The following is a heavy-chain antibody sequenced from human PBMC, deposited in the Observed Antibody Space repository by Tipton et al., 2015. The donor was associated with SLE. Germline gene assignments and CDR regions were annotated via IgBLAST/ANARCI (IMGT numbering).Heavy chain of an antibody. V-gene: IGHV3-30*02. J-gene: IGHJ6*02. CDR1: GFTFSNYG. CDR3: AKDGARGYYYYGMDV. CDR2: IRYDGSNK. Sequence: SGFTFSNYGMHWVRQAPGKGLEWVAFIRYDGSNKYYADSVKGRFTISRDNSKNTLYLQMNSLRAEDTAVYYCAKDGARGYYYYGMDVWGQGTTVTVSS. D-gene: IGHD3-16*01.